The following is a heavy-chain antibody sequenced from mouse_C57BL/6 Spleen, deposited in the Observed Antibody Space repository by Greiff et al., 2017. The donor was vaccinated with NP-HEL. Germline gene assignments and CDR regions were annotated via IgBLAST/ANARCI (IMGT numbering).Heavy chain of an antibody. J-gene: IGHJ2*01. Sequence: VQLQQSGAELVRPGASVTLSCKASGYTFTDYEMHWVKQTPVHGLEWIGAIDPETGGTAYNQKFKGKAILTADKSSSTAYMELRSLTSEDSAIYYCTRMGGYLFDYWGQGTTLTVSS. V-gene: IGHV1-15*01. D-gene: IGHD2-2*01. CDR1: GYTFTDYE. CDR3: TRMGGYLFDY. CDR2: IDPETGGT.